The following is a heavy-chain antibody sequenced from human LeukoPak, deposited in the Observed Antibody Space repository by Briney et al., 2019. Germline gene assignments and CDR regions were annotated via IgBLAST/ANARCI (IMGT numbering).Heavy chain of an antibody. J-gene: IGHJ4*02. CDR2: INHIGGT. Sequence: SETLSLTCAVSGGSFSGYYWSWVRQPPGQGLEWIGEINHIGGTKYNPSLKSRVTISVDTSKNQFSLKLSSVTAADTAVYYCARSGRGPYYYDSSGYYYVYWGQGTLVTVSS. D-gene: IGHD3-22*01. CDR3: ARSGRGPYYYDSSGYYYVY. CDR1: GGSFSGYY. V-gene: IGHV4-34*01.